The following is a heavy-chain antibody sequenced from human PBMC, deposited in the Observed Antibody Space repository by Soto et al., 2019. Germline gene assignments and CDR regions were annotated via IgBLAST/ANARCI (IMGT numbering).Heavy chain of an antibody. Sequence: SETLSLTCTVSGVSISSGGYYWSWIRQHPGKGLEWIGYIYYSGSTYYNPSLKSRVTISVDTSKNQFSLKLSSVTAADTAVYYCASFAGEFPDAFDIWGQGTMVTVSS. V-gene: IGHV4-31*03. CDR2: IYYSGST. CDR1: GVSISSGGYY. D-gene: IGHD3-10*01. CDR3: ASFAGEFPDAFDI. J-gene: IGHJ3*02.